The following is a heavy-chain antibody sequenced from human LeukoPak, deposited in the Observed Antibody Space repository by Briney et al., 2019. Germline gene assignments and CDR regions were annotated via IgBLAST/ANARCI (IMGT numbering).Heavy chain of an antibody. J-gene: IGHJ4*02. Sequence: PGGSLRLSCAASGFTFSSYGMSWVRQAPEKGLEWVSGISDSGSSTYYADSVKGRFTISRDNSKNTMYLQMNSLRAEDTAVYYCAKVVAWVDYWGQGTLVTVSS. V-gene: IGHV3-23*01. CDR1: GFTFSSYG. CDR3: AKVVAWVDY. CDR2: ISDSGSST. D-gene: IGHD2-15*01.